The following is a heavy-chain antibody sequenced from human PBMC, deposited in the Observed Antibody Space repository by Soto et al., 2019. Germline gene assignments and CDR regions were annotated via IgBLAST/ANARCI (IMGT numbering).Heavy chain of an antibody. CDR1: GFTFSSYA. V-gene: IGHV3-30*04. J-gene: IGHJ4*02. Sequence: TGGSLRLSCAASGFTFSSYAMHWVRQAPGKGLEWVAVISYDGSKKYCADSVKGRFTISRDNSKNTLYLQMNSLRAEDTAVYYCAKGGRNGWYFFDYWGQGAQVTSPQ. CDR3: AKGGRNGWYFFDY. D-gene: IGHD6-19*01. CDR2: ISYDGSKK.